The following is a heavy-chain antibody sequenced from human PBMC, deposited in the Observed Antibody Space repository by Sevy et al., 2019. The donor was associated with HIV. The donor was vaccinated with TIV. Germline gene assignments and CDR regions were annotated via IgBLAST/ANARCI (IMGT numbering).Heavy chain of an antibody. CDR1: GFTFSSYT. V-gene: IGHV3-23*01. CDR2: ISGSGGST. J-gene: IGHJ4*02. D-gene: IGHD5-18*01. CDR3: SKGGDPYSYGYFDY. Sequence: GGSLRLSCAASGFTFSSYTMSWVRQAPGKGLEWVSAISGSGGSTYYADSVKGRFTISRDNSKNTLYLQMNSLRAEDTAVYYCSKGGDPYSYGYFDYWGQGTLVTVSS.